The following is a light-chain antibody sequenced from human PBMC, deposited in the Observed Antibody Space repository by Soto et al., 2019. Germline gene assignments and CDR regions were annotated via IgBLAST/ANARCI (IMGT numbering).Light chain of an antibody. J-gene: IGLJ1*01. V-gene: IGLV2-11*01. Sequence: QSLLTPPRSVSGSPGQSVTISCTETSSDFGGYNYVSWYQHHPGKAPKLMIYDVSERPSGVPDRFSGSKSGNTASLTISGLQAEDEADYYCCSYAGTFYVFGTGTKVTVL. CDR3: CSYAGTFYV. CDR2: DVS. CDR1: SSDFGGYNY.